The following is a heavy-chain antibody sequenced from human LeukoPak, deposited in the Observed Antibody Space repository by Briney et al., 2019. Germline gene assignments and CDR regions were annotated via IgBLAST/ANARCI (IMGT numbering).Heavy chain of an antibody. CDR3: ARDRPYGGYGMDV. V-gene: IGHV1-69*13. Sequence: ASVKVSCKASGGTFSSYAISWVRQAPGHGLEWMGGIIPIFGTANYAQKFQGRVTITADESTSTAYMELSSLRSEDTAVYYCARDRPYGGYGMDVWGQGTTVTVSS. D-gene: IGHD6-6*01. CDR1: GGTFSSYA. CDR2: IIPIFGTA. J-gene: IGHJ6*02.